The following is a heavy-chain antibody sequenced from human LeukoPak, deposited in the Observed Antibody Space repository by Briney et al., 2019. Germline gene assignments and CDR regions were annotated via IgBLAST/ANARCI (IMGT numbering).Heavy chain of an antibody. CDR1: GGSISSYY. J-gene: IGHJ4*02. CDR2: IYYSGST. D-gene: IGHD3-10*01. Sequence: SETLSLTCTVSGGSISSYYWSWIRQPPGKGLEWIGYIYYSGSTNYNPSLKSRVTISVDTSKNQFSLKLSSMTAADTAVYYCARHDYNTGSGSYILDYWGQGTLVTVSS. V-gene: IGHV4-59*08. CDR3: ARHDYNTGSGSYILDY.